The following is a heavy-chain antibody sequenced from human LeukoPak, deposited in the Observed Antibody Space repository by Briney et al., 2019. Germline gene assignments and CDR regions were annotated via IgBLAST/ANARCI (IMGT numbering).Heavy chain of an antibody. CDR3: AKGYYYDSDGYYQLFDY. D-gene: IGHD3-22*01. Sequence: GGSLRLSCAASGFTFNNYGIHWVRQAPGKGLEWVALISYDGTNKYYADSVKGRFTISRDNSKNTLYLQMNSLRAEDTAVYYCAKGYYYDSDGYYQLFDYWGQGTLVTVSS. V-gene: IGHV3-30*18. J-gene: IGHJ4*02. CDR2: ISYDGTNK. CDR1: GFTFNNYG.